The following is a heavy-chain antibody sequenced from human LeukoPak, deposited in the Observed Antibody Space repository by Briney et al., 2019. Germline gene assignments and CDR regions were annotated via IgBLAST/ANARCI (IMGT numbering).Heavy chain of an antibody. Sequence: TSETLSLTCTVSAGSISSTSHYWSWIRQPPGKGLEWIGYIYYSGSTYYTPSLKSRVAISVDTSKNQFSLKLSSVTAADTAVYYCARVGITFGGVPHYGWFDPWGQGTLVTVSS. CDR1: AGSISSTSHY. V-gene: IGHV4-30-4*08. J-gene: IGHJ5*02. CDR2: IYYSGST. D-gene: IGHD3-16*01. CDR3: ARVGITFGGVPHYGWFDP.